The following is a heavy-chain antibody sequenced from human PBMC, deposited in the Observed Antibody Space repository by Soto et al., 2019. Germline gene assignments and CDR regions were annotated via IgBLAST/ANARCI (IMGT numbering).Heavy chain of an antibody. CDR1: VFTFSSYA. D-gene: IGHD5-12*01. V-gene: IGHV3-23*01. J-gene: IGHJ4*02. Sequence: RGSLLLSCAASVFTFSSYAMSWVRQAPGKGLEWVSAISGSGGSTYYADSVKGQFTISRDNSKNTLYLQMNSLRAEDTAVYYCAKDRAERGRDGYNGLDYWGQGTMVTVSS. CDR2: ISGSGGST. CDR3: AKDRAERGRDGYNGLDY.